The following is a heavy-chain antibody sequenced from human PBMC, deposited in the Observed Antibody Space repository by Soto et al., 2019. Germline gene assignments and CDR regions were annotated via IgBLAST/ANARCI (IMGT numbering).Heavy chain of an antibody. CDR3: ARDSSTTGYYGLDV. CDR1: GFTVKNYQ. V-gene: IGHV3-53*01. CDR2: IYSGGVT. J-gene: IGHJ6*02. Sequence: PGGSLRLSCAASGFTVKNYQMNWVRQAPGKGLEWVSVIYSGGVTYYPDSVKGRFTIIRDTSRNSVYLQMNSLRADDTATYYCARDSSTTGYYGLDVWGQGTTVTISS.